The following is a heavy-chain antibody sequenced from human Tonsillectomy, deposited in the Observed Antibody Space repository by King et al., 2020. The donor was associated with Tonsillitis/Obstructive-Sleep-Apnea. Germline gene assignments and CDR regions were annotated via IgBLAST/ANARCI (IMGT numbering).Heavy chain of an antibody. CDR3: AREVRHGDYFDY. Sequence: VQLVESGGGLVQPGGSLRLSCAASGFTFSYYWMHWVRQAPGKGLVWVSRVNSDGSGTTYADSVKGRFTISRDNAKNTLYLQINSLRAEDTAVYYCAREVRHGDYFDYWGQGTLVTVSS. CDR2: VNSDGSGT. D-gene: IGHD4-17*01. J-gene: IGHJ4*02. V-gene: IGHV3-74*01. CDR1: GFTFSYYW.